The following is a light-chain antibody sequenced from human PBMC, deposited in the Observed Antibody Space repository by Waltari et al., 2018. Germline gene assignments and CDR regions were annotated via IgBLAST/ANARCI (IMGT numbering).Light chain of an antibody. Sequence: QSALTQPPSASGSPGPSVTLPCTGTSTDTGVYNFVPWYQQHPGKAPKLLIYEVSERPSGVPDRFSGSKSGITASLTVFGLQTEDEADYYCASFAGSNTLFGGGTKLTVL. V-gene: IGLV2-8*01. CDR3: ASFAGSNTL. CDR1: STDTGVYNF. J-gene: IGLJ2*01. CDR2: EVS.